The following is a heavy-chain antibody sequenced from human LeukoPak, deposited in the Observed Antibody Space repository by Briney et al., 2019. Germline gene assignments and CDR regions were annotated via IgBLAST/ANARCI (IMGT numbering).Heavy chain of an antibody. CDR3: ARGPSIAARYDAFDI. V-gene: IGHV3-48*03. CDR2: ISSSGNTI. CDR1: EFTFTSYE. Sequence: GGSLRLSYAASEFTFTSYELNWVRQAPGKGLEWVSYISSSGNTISYADSVKGRFTISRDNAKNSLYLQVISLRAEDTAVYYCARGPSIAARYDAFDIWGQGTMVTVSS. J-gene: IGHJ3*02. D-gene: IGHD6-6*01.